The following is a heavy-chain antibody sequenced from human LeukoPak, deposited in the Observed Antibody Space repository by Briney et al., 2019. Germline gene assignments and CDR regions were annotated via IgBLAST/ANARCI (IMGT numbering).Heavy chain of an antibody. D-gene: IGHD3-22*01. CDR2: ISSSSSYI. CDR1: GFTFSSYS. CDR3: AGGGGFYYYDSSGPDAFDI. J-gene: IGHJ3*02. V-gene: IGHV3-21*01. Sequence: GGSLRLSCAASGFTFSSYSMNWVRQAPGKGLEWVSSISSSSSYIYYADSVKGRFTISRDNAKNSLYLQMNSLRAEDTAVYYCAGGGGFYYYDSSGPDAFDIWGQGTMVTVSS.